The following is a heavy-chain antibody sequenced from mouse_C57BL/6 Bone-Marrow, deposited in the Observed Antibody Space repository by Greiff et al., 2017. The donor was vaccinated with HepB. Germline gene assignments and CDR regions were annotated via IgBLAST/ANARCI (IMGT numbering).Heavy chain of an antibody. J-gene: IGHJ2*01. Sequence: VQLQQPGAELVKPGASVKMSCKASGYTFTSYWITWVKQSPGQGLEWIGDIYPGSGSTNYNEKFKSKATLTVDTSSSTAYMQLSSLTSEDSAVYYCAPITTVPYYFDYWGQGTTLTVSS. V-gene: IGHV1-55*01. CDR1: GYTFTSYW. CDR3: APITTVPYYFDY. CDR2: IYPGSGST. D-gene: IGHD1-1*01.